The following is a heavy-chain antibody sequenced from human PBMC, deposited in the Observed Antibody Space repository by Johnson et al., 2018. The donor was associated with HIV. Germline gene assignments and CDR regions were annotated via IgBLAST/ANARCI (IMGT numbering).Heavy chain of an antibody. CDR1: GFTFSDYY. Sequence: QVQLVESGGVVVQPGGSLRLSCAASGFTFSDYYMSWIRQAPGKGLEWVSHISSSGSTIYYADSVKGRFTISMDNAKNSLYLQMNSLRAEDTAVYYCARVIYFDWFDAFDIWGQGTMDTVSS. CDR2: ISSSGSTI. D-gene: IGHD3-9*01. J-gene: IGHJ3*02. CDR3: ARVIYFDWFDAFDI. V-gene: IGHV3-11*04.